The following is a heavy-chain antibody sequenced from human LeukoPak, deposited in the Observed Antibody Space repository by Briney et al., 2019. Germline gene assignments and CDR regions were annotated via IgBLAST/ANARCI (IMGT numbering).Heavy chain of an antibody. Sequence: ASVKVSCKASGGTFSSYAISWVRQAPGQGLEWMGGIIHIFGTANYAQKFQGRVTITADESTSTAYMELSSLRSEDTAVYYCASCIGYCSSTSYYYYYYMDVWGKGTTVTVSS. D-gene: IGHD2-2*01. CDR1: GGTFSSYA. V-gene: IGHV1-69*13. CDR2: IIHIFGTA. CDR3: ASCIGYCSSTSYYYYYYMDV. J-gene: IGHJ6*03.